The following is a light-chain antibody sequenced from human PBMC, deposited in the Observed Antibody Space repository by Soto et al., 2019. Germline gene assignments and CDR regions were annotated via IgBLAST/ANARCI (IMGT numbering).Light chain of an antibody. CDR2: ATS. CDR3: IQDFISPLT. J-gene: IGKJ1*01. V-gene: IGKV1-6*01. Sequence: AIQMTQSPSSLSASLGDRVTITCRASQGISGDLGWYQQKPGKAPKLLISATSTLQSGVPSRFSGRGSGTNFTLTISSLQPEDFAPYYCIQDFISPLTVGQGTKVEL. CDR1: QGISGD.